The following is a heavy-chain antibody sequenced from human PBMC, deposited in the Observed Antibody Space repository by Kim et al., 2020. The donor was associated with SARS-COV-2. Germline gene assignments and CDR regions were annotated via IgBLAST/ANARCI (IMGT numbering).Heavy chain of an antibody. Sequence: VSVKVSCKTSGYTFTDSAIHWVRQAPGQRLEWMGWINTGNGNTKYSQKFQGRVTITSDTSATTAYMDLSSLKSEDTAIYYCASRPGIEVAGFDFWGQGTLVIVSS. CDR1: GYTFTDSA. CDR3: ASRPGIEVAGFDF. V-gene: IGHV1-3*04. CDR2: INTGNGNT. D-gene: IGHD6-19*01. J-gene: IGHJ4*02.